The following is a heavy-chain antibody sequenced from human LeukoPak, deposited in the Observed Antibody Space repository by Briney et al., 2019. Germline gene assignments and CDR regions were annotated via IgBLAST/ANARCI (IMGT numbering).Heavy chain of an antibody. CDR1: GVSISSYY. Sequence: SETLSLTCTASGVSISSYYWSWIRQPPGKGLEWIGYIYYSGSTNYNPSLKSRVTISVDTSKNQFSLKLSSVTAADTAVYYCARSDSGYLDYWGQGTLVTVSS. J-gene: IGHJ4*02. CDR2: IYYSGST. CDR3: ARSDSGYLDY. V-gene: IGHV4-59*08. D-gene: IGHD5-18*01.